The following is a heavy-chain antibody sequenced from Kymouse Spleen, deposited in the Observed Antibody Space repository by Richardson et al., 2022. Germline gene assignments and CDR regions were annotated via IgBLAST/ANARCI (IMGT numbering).Heavy chain of an antibody. J-gene: IGHJ4*02. V-gene: IGHV3-53*01. Sequence: EVQLVESGGGLIQPGGSLRLSCAASGFTVSSNYMSWVRQAPGKGLEWVSVIYSGGSTYYADSVKGRFTISRDNSKNTLYLQMNSLRAEDTAVYYCARTYYDILTGYLHFDYWGQGTLVTVSS. CDR3: ARTYYDILTGYLHFDY. CDR1: GFTVSSNY. CDR2: IYSGGST. D-gene: IGHD3-9*01.